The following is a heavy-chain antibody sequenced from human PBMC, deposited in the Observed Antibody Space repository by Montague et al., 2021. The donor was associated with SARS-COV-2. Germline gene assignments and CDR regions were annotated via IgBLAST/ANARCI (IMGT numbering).Heavy chain of an antibody. CDR3: VRGGDYTDYGRVGY. V-gene: IGHV4-39*01. Sequence: SETLSLTCSFSGGSISTGSYYWGWIRQPPRKGLEWIGSIYYSGDTYYNPSLKSRVTISVDTSKNQFSLRLSSVTAADTAVYYCVRGGDYTDYGRVGYWGQGTLVTGSS. CDR2: IYYSGDT. CDR1: GGSISTGSYY. J-gene: IGHJ4*01. D-gene: IGHD4-11*01.